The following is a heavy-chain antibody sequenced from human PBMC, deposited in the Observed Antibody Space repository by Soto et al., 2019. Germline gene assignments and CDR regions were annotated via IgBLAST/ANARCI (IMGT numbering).Heavy chain of an antibody. V-gene: IGHV1-2*04. CDR1: GYTFTGYY. CDR2: INPNSGGT. Sequence: GSVEGSCKASGYTFTGYYMHWGRQAPGQRVEWMGWINPNSGGTNYAQKFQGWVTMTRDTSISTAYMELSRLRSDDTAVYYCARDLGGQWLVRQYNWFDPWGQGTLVTVSS. CDR3: ARDLGGQWLVRQYNWFDP. D-gene: IGHD6-19*01. J-gene: IGHJ5*02.